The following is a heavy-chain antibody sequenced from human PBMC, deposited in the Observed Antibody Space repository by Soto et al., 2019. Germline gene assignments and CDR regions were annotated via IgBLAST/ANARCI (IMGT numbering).Heavy chain of an antibody. CDR1: GFTFSSYA. CDR2: ISYDGSNK. J-gene: IGHJ4*02. Sequence: GGSLRLSCAASGFTFSSYAMHWVRQAPGKGLEWVAVISYDGSNKYYADSVKGRFTISRDNSKNTLYLQMNSLRAEDTAVYYCASTGSIAAPIDYWGQGTLVTVSS. V-gene: IGHV3-30-3*01. D-gene: IGHD6-6*01. CDR3: ASTGSIAAPIDY.